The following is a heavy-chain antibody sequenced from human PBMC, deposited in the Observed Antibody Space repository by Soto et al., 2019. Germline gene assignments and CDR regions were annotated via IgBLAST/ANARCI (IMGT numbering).Heavy chain of an antibody. CDR3: ARDSMITFGGVIVIPDIDY. Sequence: GGSLRLSCGASGFTFSSYSMNWVRQAPGEGLGWVSSISSSSSYIYYADSVKGRFTISRDNAKNSLYLQMNSLRAEDTAVYYCARDSMITFGGVIVIPDIDYWGQGTLVTVSS. J-gene: IGHJ4*02. CDR1: GFTFSSYS. CDR2: ISSSSSYI. V-gene: IGHV3-21*01. D-gene: IGHD3-16*02.